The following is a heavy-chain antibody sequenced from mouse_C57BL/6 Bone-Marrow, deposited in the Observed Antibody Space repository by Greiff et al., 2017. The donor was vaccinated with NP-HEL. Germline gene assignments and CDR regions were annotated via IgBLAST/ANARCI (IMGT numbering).Heavy chain of an antibody. D-gene: IGHD2-4*01. V-gene: IGHV1-55*01. CDR3: ARGYDYHFAY. Sequence: VQLQQPGAELVKPGASVKMSCKASGYTFTSYWITWVKQRPGQGLEWIGDIYPGSGSTNYNEKFKSKGIMTVDTSSSTAYMQLSSLTSEDSAVYYCARGYDYHFAYWGQGTLVTVSA. J-gene: IGHJ3*01. CDR1: GYTFTSYW. CDR2: IYPGSGST.